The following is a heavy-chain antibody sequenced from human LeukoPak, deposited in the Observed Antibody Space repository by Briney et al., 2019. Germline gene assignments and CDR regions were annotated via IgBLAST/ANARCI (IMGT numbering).Heavy chain of an antibody. Sequence: PSETLSLTCAVYGGSFSGYYWSWIRQPPGKGLEWIGYIYYSGSTYYNPSLKSRVTISVDTSKNQFSLQLSSVTAADTAVYYCARARRDGYNYVHWFDAWGQGTLVTVSS. J-gene: IGHJ5*02. CDR2: IYYSGST. CDR1: GGSFSGYY. D-gene: IGHD5-24*01. CDR3: ARARRDGYNYVHWFDA. V-gene: IGHV4-59*12.